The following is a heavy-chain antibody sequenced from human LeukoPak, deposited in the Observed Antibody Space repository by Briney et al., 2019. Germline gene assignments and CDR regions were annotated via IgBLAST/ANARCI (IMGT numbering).Heavy chain of an antibody. Sequence: SETLSLTCTVSGGSISSYYWSWIRQPPGKGLEWIGYIYYSGSTNYNPSLKSRVTISADTSKNQFSLKLSSVTAADTAVYYCARHPTQVRAFDYWGQGTLVTVSS. J-gene: IGHJ4*02. CDR3: ARHPTQVRAFDY. D-gene: IGHD2-2*01. CDR2: IYYSGST. V-gene: IGHV4-59*08. CDR1: GGSISSYY.